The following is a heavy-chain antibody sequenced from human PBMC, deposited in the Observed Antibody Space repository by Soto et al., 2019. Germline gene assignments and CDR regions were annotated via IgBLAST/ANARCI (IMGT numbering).Heavy chain of an antibody. J-gene: IGHJ4*02. CDR3: AKTQYSSSPDLDY. CDR1: GYTFTGYY. D-gene: IGHD6-6*01. CDR2: IHPNSGGT. Sequence: ASVKVSCKASGYTFTGYYMHWVRQAPGQGLEWMGWIHPNSGGTNYAQKFQGWVTMTRDASLSTAYMELSRLRSDDTAVYYCAKTQYSSSPDLDYWGQGTLVTVSS. V-gene: IGHV1-2*04.